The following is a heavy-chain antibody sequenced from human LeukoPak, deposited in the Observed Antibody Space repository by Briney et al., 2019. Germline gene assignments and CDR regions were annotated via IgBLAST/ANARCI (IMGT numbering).Heavy chain of an antibody. V-gene: IGHV4-61*02. CDR2: IYTSGST. J-gene: IGHJ4*02. Sequence: SETLSLTCTVSGGSISSGSYYWSWIRQPAGKGLEWIGRIYTSGSTNYNPSLKSRVTISVDTSKNQFSLKLSSVTAADTAVYYCARDYYGSGSLWGQGTLVTVSS. D-gene: IGHD3-10*01. CDR3: ARDYYGSGSL. CDR1: GGSISSGSYY.